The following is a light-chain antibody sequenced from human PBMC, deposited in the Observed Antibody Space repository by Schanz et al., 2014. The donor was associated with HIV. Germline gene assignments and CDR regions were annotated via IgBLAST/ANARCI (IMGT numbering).Light chain of an antibody. Sequence: QSVLTQPPSVSGAPGQRVTISCTGSSSDLGAGTAVHWYQQLPGAAPKLLIYGNSNRPSGVPDRFSGSKSGNTASLTVSGLQAEDEADYYCSSYAGSNTVVFGGGTKLTVL. CDR2: GNS. CDR1: SSDLGAGTA. J-gene: IGLJ2*01. CDR3: SSYAGSNTVV. V-gene: IGLV1-40*01.